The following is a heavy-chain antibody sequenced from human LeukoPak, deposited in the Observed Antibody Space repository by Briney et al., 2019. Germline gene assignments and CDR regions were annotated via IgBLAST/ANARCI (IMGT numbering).Heavy chain of an antibody. D-gene: IGHD3-9*01. V-gene: IGHV4-39*01. CDR3: ARHSLYDIQGFDY. CDR2: IYYSGST. Sequence: SETLSLTCTVSGGSISSSSYYWGWIRQPPGKGLEWTGSIYYSGSTYYNPSLKSRVTISVDTSKNQFSLKLSSVTAADTAVYYCARHSLYDIQGFDYWGQGTLVTVSS. J-gene: IGHJ4*02. CDR1: GGSISSSSYY.